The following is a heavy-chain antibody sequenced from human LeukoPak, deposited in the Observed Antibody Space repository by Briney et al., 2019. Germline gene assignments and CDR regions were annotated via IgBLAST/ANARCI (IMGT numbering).Heavy chain of an antibody. CDR1: GGSISSGGYY. Sequence: PSETLSLTCPVSGGSISSGGYYWSWIRQHPGKGLEWIGYIYYSGSTNYSPSLKSRVTISVDTSKNQFSLKLSSVTAADTAVYYCARQTTMVRGVMVPAFGYWGQGTLVTVSS. V-gene: IGHV4-61*08. CDR3: ARQTTMVRGVMVPAFGY. CDR2: IYYSGST. J-gene: IGHJ4*02. D-gene: IGHD3-10*01.